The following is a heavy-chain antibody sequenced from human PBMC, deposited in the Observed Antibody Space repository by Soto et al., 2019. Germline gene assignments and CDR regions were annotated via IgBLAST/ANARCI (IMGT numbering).Heavy chain of an antibody. CDR1: GYTFTSYG. CDR3: ARDHGYRDKSPTIAFDI. V-gene: IGHV1-18*01. Sequence: QVQLVQSGAEVKKPGASVKVSCKASGYTFTSYGISWVRQAPGQGLEWMGWISAYNGNTNYAQKLQGRVTMTTDTSTSTAYMELRSLRSDDTAVYYCARDHGYRDKSPTIAFDIWGQGTMVTVSS. CDR2: ISAYNGNT. J-gene: IGHJ3*02. D-gene: IGHD3-9*01.